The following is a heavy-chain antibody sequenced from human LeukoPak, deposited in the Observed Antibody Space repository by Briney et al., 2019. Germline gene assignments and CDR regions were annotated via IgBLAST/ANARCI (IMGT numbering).Heavy chain of an antibody. CDR1: GFTFSNAW. Sequence: PGGSLRLSCAASGFTFSNAWMSWVRQAPGKGLEWVGRIKSKSDGGTTDYAAPVKGRFTISRDDSKTWLYLHMHSLKTEDTAVVFCTGSFLGSYSYWGQGTPVTGSS. J-gene: IGHJ4*02. CDR2: IKSKSDGGTT. V-gene: IGHV3-15*01. D-gene: IGHD3-16*01. CDR3: TGSFLGSYSY.